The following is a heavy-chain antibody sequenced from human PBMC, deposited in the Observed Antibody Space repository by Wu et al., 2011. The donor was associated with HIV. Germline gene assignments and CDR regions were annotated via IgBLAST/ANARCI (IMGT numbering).Heavy chain of an antibody. V-gene: IGHV1-2*02. Sequence: QVQLVQSGAEVKKPGASVKVSCKASGYTFTGYYMHWVRQAPGQGLEWMGWVNTNSGATKYAQRFQGRVTMTRDPSINTAYMELSRLTPDDTAVYYCAKPIEYSSSWFSPPFHSWGQGTLVTVSS. CDR1: GYTFTGYY. D-gene: IGHD6-13*01. CDR2: VNTNSGAT. CDR3: AKPIEYSSSWFSPPFHS. J-gene: IGHJ4*02.